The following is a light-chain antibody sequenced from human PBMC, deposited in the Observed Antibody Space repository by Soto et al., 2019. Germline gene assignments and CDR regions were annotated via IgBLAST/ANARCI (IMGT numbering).Light chain of an antibody. Sequence: EIVLTQSPGTLSLSPGERATLSCRASQSVSSSYLGWYQQKPGQTPRLLIFGASSRATGIPDRFSGSGSGTDFTLTISRLEPEDFAVYFCQHYGSSPRTFVQGTKVEIK. CDR3: QHYGSSPRT. J-gene: IGKJ1*01. CDR2: GAS. CDR1: QSVSSSY. V-gene: IGKV3-20*01.